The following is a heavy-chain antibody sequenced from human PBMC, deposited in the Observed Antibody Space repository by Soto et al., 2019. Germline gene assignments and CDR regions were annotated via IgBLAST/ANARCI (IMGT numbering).Heavy chain of an antibody. D-gene: IGHD1-20*01. Sequence: GGSLRLSCAASGFTFSDYWMHWVRQAPGKGLVWVSRTDDGGISTNYADSVKGRFTIFRDNAKNTLYLQMSSLRADDTAVYYCARGDRPRYHWSDIDYWGQGTVVTVS. V-gene: IGHV3-74*01. CDR1: GFTFSDYW. CDR2: TDDGGIST. CDR3: ARGDRPRYHWSDIDY. J-gene: IGHJ4*01.